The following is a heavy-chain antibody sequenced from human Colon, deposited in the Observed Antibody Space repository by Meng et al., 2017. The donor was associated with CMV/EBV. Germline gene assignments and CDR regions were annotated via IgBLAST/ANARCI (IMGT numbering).Heavy chain of an antibody. CDR1: GGTFSSYT. CDR2: IIPILGIA. CDR3: ARNPRLYGMDV. V-gene: IGHV1-69*10. Sequence: SVKVSCKASGGTFSSYTISWVRQAPGQGLEWMGGIIPILGIANYAQKFQGRVTSTADKSTSTAYMEVSSLRSEDTAVYYCARNPRLYGMDVWGQGTTVTVSS. D-gene: IGHD3-22*01. J-gene: IGHJ6*02.